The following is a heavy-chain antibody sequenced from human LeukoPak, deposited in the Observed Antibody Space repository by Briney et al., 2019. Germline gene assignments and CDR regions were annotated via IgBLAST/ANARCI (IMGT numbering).Heavy chain of an antibody. CDR1: GFTFSSYA. Sequence: GGSLRPSCAASGFTFSSYAMHWVRPAPGKVLEWVAVISYDGSNKYYADSVKGRFTMSRDKSKSTLYLQMNSLRAEDTAVYYCARESAWDYVWGSYRHFDYWGQGTLVTVSS. CDR2: ISYDGSNK. CDR3: ARESAWDYVWGSYRHFDY. J-gene: IGHJ4*02. D-gene: IGHD3-16*02. V-gene: IGHV3-30-3*01.